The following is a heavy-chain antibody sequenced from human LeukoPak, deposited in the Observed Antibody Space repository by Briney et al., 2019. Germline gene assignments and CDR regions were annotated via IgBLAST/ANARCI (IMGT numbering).Heavy chain of an antibody. CDR3: ARDPKGDYPGY. Sequence: GGSLRLSCAASGFTFSDYYMSWLRQAPGKGLAWVSYISSSSSYTNYADTVKGRFTITRDNAKNSLYLQMNSLRAEDTAVYYCARDPKGDYPGYWGQGTLVTVSS. D-gene: IGHD4-17*01. V-gene: IGHV3-11*05. CDR1: GFTFSDYY. J-gene: IGHJ4*02. CDR2: ISSSSSYT.